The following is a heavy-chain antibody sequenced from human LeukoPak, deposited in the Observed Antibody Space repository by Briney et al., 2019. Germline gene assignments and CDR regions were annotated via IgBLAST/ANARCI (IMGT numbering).Heavy chain of an antibody. D-gene: IGHD3-22*01. CDR1: GGSISSYY. J-gene: IGHJ4*02. CDR2: ISYSGST. Sequence: SETLSLTCTVSGGSISSYYWSWIRQPPGKGLEWIAYISYSGSTNYNPSLKSRVTISVDTSKNQFSLKLSSVTAADTAVYYCASNYYDSSGLVRWGQGTLVTVSS. V-gene: IGHV4-59*01. CDR3: ASNYYDSSGLVR.